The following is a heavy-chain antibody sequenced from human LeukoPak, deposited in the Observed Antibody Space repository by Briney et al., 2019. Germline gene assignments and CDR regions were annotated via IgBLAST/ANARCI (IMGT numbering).Heavy chain of an antibody. CDR1: GFTFSSYE. D-gene: IGHD5-18*01. CDR2: ISSSGRTI. J-gene: IGHJ4*02. Sequence: GGSLRLSCAASGFTFSSYEMNWVRQAPGKGLEWVSYISSSGRTIYYADSVKGRFTISRDNAKNSLYLQMNSLRAEDTAVYYCARDLGDTTMVLDYWGQGTLVTVSS. V-gene: IGHV3-48*03. CDR3: ARDLGDTTMVLDY.